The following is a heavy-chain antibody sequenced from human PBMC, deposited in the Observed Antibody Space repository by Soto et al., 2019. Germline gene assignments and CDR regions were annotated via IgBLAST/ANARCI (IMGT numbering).Heavy chain of an antibody. Sequence: QEQLVESGGGVVQPGTSLRLSCAVPGGIFHGYGMHWVRQAPGKGLEWVAIIRFDGSNEEYADSVKGRVTISRDNSKNTFYLQMNTLGAEDAAVYYCARDGIGGTVFRGYLDYWGRGSVVTVSS. J-gene: IGHJ4*02. CDR2: IRFDGSNE. V-gene: IGHV3-33*01. D-gene: IGHD1-7*01. CDR1: GGIFHGYG. CDR3: ARDGIGGTVFRGYLDY.